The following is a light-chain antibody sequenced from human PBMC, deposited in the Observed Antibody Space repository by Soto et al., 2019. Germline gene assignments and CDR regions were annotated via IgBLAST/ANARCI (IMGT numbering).Light chain of an antibody. J-gene: IGKJ1*01. CDR2: GAS. CDR3: QQYNNGPGT. CDR1: QSVSSN. Sequence: EIVMTQSPATLSVSPGERATLSCRASQSVSSNLAWYQQKPGQAPRLLIYGASTRATGIPARFSGSGSGTEFTLTISSLHSEDFAVYYCQQYNNGPGTFGQGTKVEIK. V-gene: IGKV3-15*01.